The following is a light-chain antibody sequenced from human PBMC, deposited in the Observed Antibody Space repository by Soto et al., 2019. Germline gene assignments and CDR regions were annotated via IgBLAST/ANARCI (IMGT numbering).Light chain of an antibody. CDR2: EVS. J-gene: IGLJ2*01. CDR3: CSYAGSSTLV. CDR1: SSDVGSYNL. Sequence: QSALTQPASVSGSPGQSITISCTGTSSDVGSYNLVSWYQKHPGKAPKVMIYEVSKRPSGVSNSFSGSKSGNTASLTISGLQAEDDADYYCCSYAGSSTLVFGGGTKLTVL. V-gene: IGLV2-23*02.